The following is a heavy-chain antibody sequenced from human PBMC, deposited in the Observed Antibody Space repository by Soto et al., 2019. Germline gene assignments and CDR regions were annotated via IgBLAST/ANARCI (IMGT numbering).Heavy chain of an antibody. CDR3: ARGMTTVTTLDY. J-gene: IGHJ4*02. CDR1: GGSISRGGYS. CDR2: IYHSGST. D-gene: IGHD4-17*01. V-gene: IGHV4-30-2*01. Sequence: QLQLQESGSGLVKPSQTLSLTCAVSGGSISRGGYSWSWIRQPPGKGLEWIGYIYHSGSTYYNPSLQSRVTISLDRSKKQFSLKLSSVTAAETAVYYCARGMTTVTTLDYWCQGTLVTVSS.